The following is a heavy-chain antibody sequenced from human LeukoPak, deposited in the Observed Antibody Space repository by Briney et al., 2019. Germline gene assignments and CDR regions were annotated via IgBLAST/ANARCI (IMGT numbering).Heavy chain of an antibody. J-gene: IGHJ4*02. CDR2: INPNSGGT. V-gene: IGHV1-2*02. CDR1: GYTFTGYY. Sequence: ASVKVSCKASGYTFTGYYMHWVRQAPGQGLEWMGWINPNSGGTNYAQKFQGRVTMTRDTSISTAYMELSRLRSDDTAVYYCARAPNLARAVVQPWLAPDYWGQGTLVTVSS. D-gene: IGHD5-18*01. CDR3: ARAPNLARAVVQPWLAPDY.